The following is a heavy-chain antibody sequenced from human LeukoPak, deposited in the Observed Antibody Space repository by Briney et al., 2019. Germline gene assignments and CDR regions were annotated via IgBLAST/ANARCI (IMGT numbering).Heavy chain of an antibody. D-gene: IGHD2-21*01. CDR3: ARDPLLLAWFDP. V-gene: IGHV1-2*02. J-gene: IGHJ5*02. CDR1: VYTFTGYY. Sequence: ASVKVSCKASVYTFTGYYMHWVRQAPGQGLEWMGWNNPNSGGTNYAQKFQGRVTMTRDTSISTAYMELSRLRSDDTAVYYCARDPLLLAWFDPWGQGTLVTVSS. CDR2: NNPNSGGT.